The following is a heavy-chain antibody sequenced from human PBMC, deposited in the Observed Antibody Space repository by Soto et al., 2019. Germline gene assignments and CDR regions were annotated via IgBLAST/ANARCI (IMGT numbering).Heavy chain of an antibody. Sequence: GGSLRLSCAASGFIFENFGMSWVRQAPGKGLEWVAVIWYDGSNKYYADSVKGRFTISRDNSKNTLYLQMNSLRAEDTAVYYCARSRDWIDYWGQGTLVTVSS. CDR2: IWYDGSNK. V-gene: IGHV3-33*08. D-gene: IGHD1-1*01. CDR1: GFIFENFG. CDR3: ARSRDWIDY. J-gene: IGHJ4*02.